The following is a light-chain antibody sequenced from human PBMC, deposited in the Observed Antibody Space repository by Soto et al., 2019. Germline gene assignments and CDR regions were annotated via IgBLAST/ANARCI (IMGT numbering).Light chain of an antibody. CDR1: QSVSSSY. Sequence: SPGERATLSCRASQSVSSSYLAWYQQKPGQAPRLLIYGASSRATGIPDRFSGSGSGTDFTLTISRLEPEDFAVYYCQQYGSSFPITFGQGTRLEIK. J-gene: IGKJ5*01. CDR3: QQYGSSFPIT. CDR2: GAS. V-gene: IGKV3-20*01.